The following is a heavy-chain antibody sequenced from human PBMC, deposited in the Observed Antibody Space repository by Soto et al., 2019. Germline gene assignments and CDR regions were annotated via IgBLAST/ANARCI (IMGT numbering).Heavy chain of an antibody. CDR3: TGGPPNWGFDS. V-gene: IGHV1-46*02. D-gene: IGHD7-27*01. Sequence: ASVKVSCKASGYSFNNYYVHWVRQAPGQGLQWMGIINPSGDNTGYAQKFQDRVTMTRSTSISTAYMELSSLTSEDTAVYYCTGGPPNWGFDSWGQGTPVTVSS. J-gene: IGHJ5*01. CDR2: INPSGDNT. CDR1: GYSFNNYY.